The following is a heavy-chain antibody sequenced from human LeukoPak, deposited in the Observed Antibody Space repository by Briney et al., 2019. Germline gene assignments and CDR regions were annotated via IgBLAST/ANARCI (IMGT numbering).Heavy chain of an antibody. CDR3: ARDGPERWPYYYDSSPFDY. V-gene: IGHV3-11*01. D-gene: IGHD3-22*01. J-gene: IGHJ4*02. CDR1: GFIFSDYY. Sequence: PGGSLRLSCVVSGFIFSDYYMSWIRQAPGKGLEWVSYISSSGSTIYYADSVKGRFTISRDNAKNSLYLQLNSLRAEDTAVYYCARDGPERWPYYYDSSPFDYWGQGTLVTVSS. CDR2: ISSSGSTI.